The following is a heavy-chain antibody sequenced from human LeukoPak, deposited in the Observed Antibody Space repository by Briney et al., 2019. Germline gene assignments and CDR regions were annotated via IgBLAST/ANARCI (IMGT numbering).Heavy chain of an antibody. V-gene: IGHV1-18*01. CDR2: ISAYNGNT. J-gene: IGHJ4*02. Sequence: ASVKVSCKASGYTFSTYGIGGVRQAPGQGLEWMGWISAYNGNTNYAQKFQGRVTMTTDTSTSTAYMELRNLRSDDTAVYYCARDGYFDYWGQGTLVTVSS. CDR3: ARDGYFDY. CDR1: GYTFSTYG.